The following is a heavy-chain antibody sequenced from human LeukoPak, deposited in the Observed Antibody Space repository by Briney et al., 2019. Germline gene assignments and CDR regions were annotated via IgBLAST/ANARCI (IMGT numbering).Heavy chain of an antibody. J-gene: IGHJ3*02. CDR3: AREGNVLLWFGELFDAFDI. Sequence: GASVKVSCKASGYTFTSYGISWVGQAPGQGLEWMGWISAYNGNTNYAQKLQGRVTMTTDTSTSTAYMELRSLRSDDTAVYYCAREGNVLLWFGELFDAFDIWGQGTMVTVSS. D-gene: IGHD3-10*01. CDR1: GYTFTSYG. V-gene: IGHV1-18*01. CDR2: ISAYNGNT.